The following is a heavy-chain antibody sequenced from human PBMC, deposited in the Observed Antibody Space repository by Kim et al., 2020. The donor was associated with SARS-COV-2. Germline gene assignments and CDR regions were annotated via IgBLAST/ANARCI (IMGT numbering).Heavy chain of an antibody. CDR3: ARGLRAIFGVVINPHLDY. CDR1: GGSFSGYY. J-gene: IGHJ4*02. D-gene: IGHD3-3*01. V-gene: IGHV4-34*01. CDR2: INHSGST. Sequence: SETLSLTCAVYGGSFSGYYWSWIRQPPGKGLEWIGEINHSGSTNYNPSLKSRVTISVDTSKNQFSLKLSSVTAADTAVYYCARGLRAIFGVVINPHLDYWGQGTLVTVSS.